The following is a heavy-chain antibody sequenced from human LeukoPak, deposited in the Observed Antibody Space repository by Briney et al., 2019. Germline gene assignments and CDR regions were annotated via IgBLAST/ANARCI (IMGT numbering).Heavy chain of an antibody. D-gene: IGHD2-21*01. Sequence: GGSLRLSCAASGFTFSSYAMSWVRQAPGKGLEWVSAISGSGGSTYYVDSVKGRFTISRDNSKNTLYLQMNSLRAEDTAVYYSAKDQGFPYSTYFDYWGQGTLVTVSS. CDR3: AKDQGFPYSTYFDY. CDR1: GFTFSSYA. V-gene: IGHV3-23*01. CDR2: ISGSGGST. J-gene: IGHJ4*02.